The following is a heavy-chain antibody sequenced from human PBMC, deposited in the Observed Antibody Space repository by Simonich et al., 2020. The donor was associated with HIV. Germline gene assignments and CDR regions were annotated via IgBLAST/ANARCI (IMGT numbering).Heavy chain of an antibody. J-gene: IGHJ4*02. Sequence: VQLVESGGGVVQPGRSLSLSCAASGFPFRHYGMHWVRQAPGKGRGGGEGRWAEGKNKYDTDTVKGRVTISRDNSKDTLYLQMNSLRAEDTAVYYCASDGGTVGDFDFWGQGTLVTVSS. CDR3: ASDGGTVGDFDF. D-gene: IGHD3-16*01. V-gene: IGHV3-33*01. CDR2: RWAEGKNK. CDR1: GFPFRHYG.